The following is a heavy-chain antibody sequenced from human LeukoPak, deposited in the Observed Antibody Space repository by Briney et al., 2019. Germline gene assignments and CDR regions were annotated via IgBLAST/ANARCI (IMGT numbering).Heavy chain of an antibody. V-gene: IGHV3-23*01. CDR3: AKERSSGWYY. D-gene: IGHD6-19*01. CDR2: ISGSGGST. CDR1: GLTFSSYA. J-gene: IGHJ4*02. Sequence: PGGSLRLSCSASGLTFSSYAMSWVSQAPGKGLEWVSAISGSGGSTYYADSVKGRFTISRDNYKNTLYLQMNSLRAEDTAVYYCAKERSSGWYYWGQGTLVTVSS.